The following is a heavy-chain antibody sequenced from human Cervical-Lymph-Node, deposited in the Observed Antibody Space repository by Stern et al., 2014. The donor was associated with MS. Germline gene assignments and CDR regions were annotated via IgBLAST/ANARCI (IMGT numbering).Heavy chain of an antibody. V-gene: IGHV3-23*04. CDR3: GKDLHYWSADS. Sequence: EVQLEESGGGLVQPGGSLRLSCAGSGFTFSNFAMTWIRQAPGQGLEWVSGSGADGGTHYSESVKGRFSISRDNSKNTLYLQMDRLRVEDTAVYYCGKDLHYWSADSWGQGTLVTVSS. J-gene: IGHJ4*02. CDR1: GFTFSNFA. CDR2: SGADGGT. D-gene: IGHD1-1*01.